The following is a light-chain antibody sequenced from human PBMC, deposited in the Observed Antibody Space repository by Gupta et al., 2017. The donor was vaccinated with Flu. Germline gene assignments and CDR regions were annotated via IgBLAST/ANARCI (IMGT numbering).Light chain of an antibody. CDR2: SGS. CDR3: RQSIQAPRT. CDR1: QSLLHSNGYNY. J-gene: IGKJ1*01. Sequence: IVMIHAALSLPVTPGAPPSISCRSSQSLLHSNGYNYLDWYLQKPGQSPQLLIYSGSNRASGVPDRVSGSGSGTXFTLKIXRVEAEDVGVYYCRQSIQAPRTFGXGTKVEIK. V-gene: IGKV2-28*01.